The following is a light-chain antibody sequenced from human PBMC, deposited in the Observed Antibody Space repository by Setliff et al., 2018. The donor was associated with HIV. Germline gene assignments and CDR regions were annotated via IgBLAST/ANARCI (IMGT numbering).Light chain of an antibody. CDR1: SSDVGSYNL. V-gene: IGLV2-23*02. CDR2: EVN. CDR3: SSFGRNSLFV. J-gene: IGLJ1*01. Sequence: QSALTQPASVSGSPGQSITISCTGTSSDVGSYNLVSWYQHHPGKAPKLLIYEVNERPSGVSARFSGFKSGNTASLIISGLQAEDEADYYSSSFGRNSLFVFGSGTKVTVL.